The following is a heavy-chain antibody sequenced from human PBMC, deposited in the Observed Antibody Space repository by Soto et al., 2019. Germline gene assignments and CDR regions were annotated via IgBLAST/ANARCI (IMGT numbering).Heavy chain of an antibody. Sequence: QLQLQESGPGLVKPSEILSLTCTVSGGSISSSSYYWGWIRQPPGKGLEWIGSIYYSGSIYYNPSLKSRVTMSVDTSKNQFSLRLSSVTAADTAVYYCARDYYDSSGYKYAFDIWGQGTMVTVSS. CDR2: IYYSGSI. CDR3: ARDYYDSSGYKYAFDI. J-gene: IGHJ3*02. CDR1: GGSISSSSYY. D-gene: IGHD3-22*01. V-gene: IGHV4-39*02.